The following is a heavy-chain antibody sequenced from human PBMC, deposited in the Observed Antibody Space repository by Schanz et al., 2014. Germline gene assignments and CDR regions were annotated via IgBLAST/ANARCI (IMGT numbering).Heavy chain of an antibody. V-gene: IGHV3-48*01. J-gene: IGHJ4*02. Sequence: ERLVESGGGLVQPGGSLRLSCAASGITFSSHSFNWVRQAPGKGLEWISYITYNGGTIYYADSVKGRFTISRDNAKNSLYLEMNSLRAEDTALYYCARDRRNADLDYWGQGTLVNVSS. CDR2: ITYNGGTI. D-gene: IGHD1-1*01. CDR1: GITFSSHS. CDR3: ARDRRNADLDY.